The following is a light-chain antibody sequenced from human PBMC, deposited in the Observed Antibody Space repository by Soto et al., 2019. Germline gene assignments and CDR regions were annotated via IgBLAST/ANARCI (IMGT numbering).Light chain of an antibody. Sequence: EIVMTQSPATLSVSPGERATLSCRASQSVSSNLAWYQQKPGQAPRLLIYDTSSRATAIPARFSGSGSGTEFTLTISSLQSEDFAVYYCQQYSKWPTFGQGTRLEIK. CDR2: DTS. CDR1: QSVSSN. V-gene: IGKV3-15*01. J-gene: IGKJ5*01. CDR3: QQYSKWPT.